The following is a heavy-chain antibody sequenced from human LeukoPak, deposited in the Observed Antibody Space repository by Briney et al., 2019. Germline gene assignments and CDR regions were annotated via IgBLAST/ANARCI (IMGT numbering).Heavy chain of an antibody. CDR1: GVSISSSNPY. J-gene: IGHJ4*02. V-gene: IGHV4-39*01. CDR2: IYYSGNT. Sequence: SETLSLTCTVSGVSISSSNPYWGWIRQPPGKGLEWIGSIYYSGNTYYNASLKSQVSISIDTSKNQFSLRLTSVTAADTAVYYCARQTGSGLFILPGGQGTLVTVSS. CDR3: ARQTGSGLFILP. D-gene: IGHD3/OR15-3a*01.